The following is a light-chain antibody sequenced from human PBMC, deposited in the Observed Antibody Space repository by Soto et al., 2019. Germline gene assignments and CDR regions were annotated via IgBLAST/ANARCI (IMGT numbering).Light chain of an antibody. V-gene: IGKV3-20*01. CDR3: QLRRT. Sequence: EIVLTQSPGTLSLSPGERVTLSCRASQSVSSSYLAWYQQKPGQAPRLLIYGASSRATGIPDRFSGSGSGTNFTLPISRLEPEDVAVDYCQLRRTFGQGPKVEIK. CDR1: QSVSSSY. CDR2: GAS. J-gene: IGKJ1*01.